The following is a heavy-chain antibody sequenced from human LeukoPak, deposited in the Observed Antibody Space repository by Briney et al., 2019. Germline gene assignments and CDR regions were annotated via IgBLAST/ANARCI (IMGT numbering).Heavy chain of an antibody. J-gene: IGHJ4*02. CDR1: GFTFSSYS. CDR2: ISSSSTI. CDR3: ARAGFTFSDYFGSFFDY. D-gene: IGHD3-10*01. Sequence: GGSLRLSCAASGFTFSSYSMNWVRQAPGKGLERVSSISSSSTIYYADSVKGRFTISRDNAKNSLYLQMNSLRAEDTAVYYCARAGFTFSDYFGSFFDYWGQGTLVTVSS. V-gene: IGHV3-48*01.